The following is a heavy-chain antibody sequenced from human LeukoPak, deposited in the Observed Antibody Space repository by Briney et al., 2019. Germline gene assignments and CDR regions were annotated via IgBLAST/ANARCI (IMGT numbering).Heavy chain of an antibody. V-gene: IGHV4-59*08. CDR1: GGSISSYY. J-gene: IGHJ3*02. CDR3: ARLGYSYGVAADI. CDR2: IYYSGST. Sequence: SETLSLTCTVSGGSISSYYWSWIRQPPGKGLEWIGYIYYSGSTNYNPSLKSRVTISVDTSKNQFSLKLSSVTAADTAVYYCARLGYSYGVAADIWGQGTMVTVSS. D-gene: IGHD5-18*01.